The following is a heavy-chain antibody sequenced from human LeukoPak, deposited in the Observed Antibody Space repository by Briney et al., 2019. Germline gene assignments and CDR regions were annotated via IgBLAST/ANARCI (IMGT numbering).Heavy chain of an antibody. CDR3: ASGASNYDFWSGPRFDP. V-gene: IGHV3-66*01. CDR1: GFTVSSNY. Sequence: GGSLRLSCAASGFTVSSNYMSWVRQAPGKGLEWVSVIYSGGSTYYADSVKGRFTISRDDSKNTLYLQMNSLRAEDTAVYYCASGASNYDFWSGPRFDPWGQGTLVTVSS. CDR2: IYSGGST. D-gene: IGHD3-3*01. J-gene: IGHJ5*02.